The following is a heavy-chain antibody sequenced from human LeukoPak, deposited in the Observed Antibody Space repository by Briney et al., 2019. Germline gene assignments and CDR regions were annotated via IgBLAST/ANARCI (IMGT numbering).Heavy chain of an antibody. Sequence: PGGSLSLSCAASGFTFSNAWMKSKTDGGTTDYAAPVKGRFTISRDDSKNTLYLQMNSLKTEDTAVYYCTTDLEQWLVGYFDSWGQGTLVTVSS. CDR2: SKTDGGTT. J-gene: IGHJ4*02. D-gene: IGHD6-19*01. CDR3: TTDLEQWLVGYFDS. V-gene: IGHV3-15*01. CDR1: GFTFSNAW.